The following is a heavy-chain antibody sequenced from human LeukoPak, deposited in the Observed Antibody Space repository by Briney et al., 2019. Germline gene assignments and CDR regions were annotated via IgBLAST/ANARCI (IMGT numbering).Heavy chain of an antibody. CDR2: ISDSGSTA. Sequence: GGSLRLSCGASGFTFSNYAMSWVRQAPGKGLEWVSGISDSGSTAFYADSVKGRFTSSRDNSKNTLYLQMNSLRAEDTAVYYCARDQEVSDIPDYWGQGTLVTVSS. CDR1: GFTFSNYA. J-gene: IGHJ4*02. V-gene: IGHV3-23*01. CDR3: ARDQEVSDIPDY. D-gene: IGHD1-14*01.